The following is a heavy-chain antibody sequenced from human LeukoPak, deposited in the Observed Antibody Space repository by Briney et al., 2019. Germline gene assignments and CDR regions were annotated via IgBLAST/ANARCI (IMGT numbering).Heavy chain of an antibody. CDR1: GGTFSSYT. J-gene: IGHJ5*02. V-gene: IGHV1-69*02. CDR3: ARVPLVVPAATNNWFDP. D-gene: IGHD2-2*01. Sequence: ASVKVSCKASGGTFSSYTISWVRQAPGQGLEWMGRIIPILGIANYAQKSQGRVTITADKSTSTAYMELSSLRSEDTAVYYCARVPLVVPAATNNWFDPWGQGTLVTVSS. CDR2: IIPILGIA.